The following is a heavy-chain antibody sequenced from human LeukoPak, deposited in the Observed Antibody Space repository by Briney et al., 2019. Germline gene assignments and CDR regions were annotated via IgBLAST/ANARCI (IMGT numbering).Heavy chain of an antibody. Sequence: PGGSLRLSCAASEFTVSNTYMTWVRQAPGKGLERVSLIYSGGSTHYADSVKGRFTISRDDSKNTVYLQMSSLRAEDTAVYYCASVKDSDYKYFHYWGQGTLVTVSS. J-gene: IGHJ4*02. CDR1: EFTVSNTY. V-gene: IGHV3-53*01. D-gene: IGHD5-12*01. CDR3: ASVKDSDYKYFHY. CDR2: IYSGGST.